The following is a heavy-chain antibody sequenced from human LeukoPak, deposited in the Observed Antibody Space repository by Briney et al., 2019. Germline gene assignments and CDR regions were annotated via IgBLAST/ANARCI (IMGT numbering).Heavy chain of an antibody. V-gene: IGHV4-59*01. CDR1: GGSISSYY. CDR2: IYYSGST. CDR3: ARASYGLVGGSDY. J-gene: IGHJ4*02. Sequence: SETLSLTCTVSGGSISSYYWSWIRQPPGKGLEWIGYIYYSGSTNYNPSLKSRVTISVDTSKNQFSLKLSSVTAADTAVYYCARASYGLVGGSDYWGQGTLVTASS. D-gene: IGHD5-18*01.